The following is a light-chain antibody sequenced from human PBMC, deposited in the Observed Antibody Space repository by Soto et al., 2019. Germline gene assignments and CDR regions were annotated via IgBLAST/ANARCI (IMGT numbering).Light chain of an antibody. CDR3: QQYNNWPKT. CDR2: GTT. CDR1: QSISSS. Sequence: EIVMTQSPATLSVSPGERATLSCRASQSISSSLAWYQQRPGQAPRLLIYGTTTRADGVPARFSGSGSGTEFTRTISSLQSEDFAFYYCQQYNNWPKTFGQGTKVEIK. V-gene: IGKV3-15*01. J-gene: IGKJ1*01.